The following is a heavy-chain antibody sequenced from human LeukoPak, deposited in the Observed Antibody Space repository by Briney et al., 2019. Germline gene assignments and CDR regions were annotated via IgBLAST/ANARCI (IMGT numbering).Heavy chain of an antibody. Sequence: KPSETLSLTCTVSGGSISGYFWSWIRQPAGKGLEWIGRIYSSGSNNYNPSLKSRVTMSLDTSKNHLSLNLSSVTAADTAVYYCAREPTSGREPTSGRPLDNWGQGTLVTVSS. J-gene: IGHJ4*02. V-gene: IGHV4-4*07. D-gene: IGHD5-12*01. CDR1: GGSISGYF. CDR2: IYSSGSN. CDR3: AREPTSGREPTSGRPLDN.